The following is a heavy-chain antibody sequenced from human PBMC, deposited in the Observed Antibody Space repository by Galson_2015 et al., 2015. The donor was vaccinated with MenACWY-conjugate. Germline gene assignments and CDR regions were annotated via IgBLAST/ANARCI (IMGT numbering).Heavy chain of an antibody. CDR1: GYSFSSYW. V-gene: IGHV5-51*03. D-gene: IGHD3-10*01. J-gene: IGHJ6*02. CDR3: ARRGGDYYSGMDV. Sequence: QSGAEVKKPGESLKISCKGFGYSFSSYWIGWVRQMPGKGLEWMGIMHPGDSDTRYSPSFEGQVTISADRTISTAYLQWYSLKASDTAIYYCARRGGDYYSGMDVWGQGTMVIVSS. CDR2: MHPGDSDT.